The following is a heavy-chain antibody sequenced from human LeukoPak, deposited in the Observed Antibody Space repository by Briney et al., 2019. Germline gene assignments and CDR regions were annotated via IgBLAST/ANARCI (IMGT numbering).Heavy chain of an antibody. J-gene: IGHJ3*02. CDR1: GFTFSDYY. CDR3: ASPELRLRSRIAFDI. D-gene: IGHD4-23*01. Sequence: GGSLRLSCAASGFTFSDYYMSWIRQAPGKGLEWVSYISSSGSTIYYADSVKGRFTISRDNAKNSLYQQMNSLRAEDTAVYYCASPELRLRSRIAFDIWGQGTMVTVSS. CDR2: ISSSGSTI. V-gene: IGHV3-11*01.